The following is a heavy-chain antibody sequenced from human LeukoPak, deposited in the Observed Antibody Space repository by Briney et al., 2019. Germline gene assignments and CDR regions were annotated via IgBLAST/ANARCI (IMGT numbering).Heavy chain of an antibody. CDR1: GGSISSSSYY. Sequence: SETLSLTCTVSGGSISSSSYYWGWIRQPPGKGLEWIGSIYYSGSTYYNPSLKSRVTISVDTSKNQFSLKLSSVTAADTAVYYCARAPDAFDIWGQGTMVTVSS. CDR2: IYYSGST. J-gene: IGHJ3*02. V-gene: IGHV4-39*01. CDR3: ARAPDAFDI.